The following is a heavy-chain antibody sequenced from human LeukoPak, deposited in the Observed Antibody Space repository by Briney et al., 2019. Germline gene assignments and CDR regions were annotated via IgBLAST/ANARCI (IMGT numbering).Heavy chain of an antibody. V-gene: IGHV4-31*03. CDR1: GGSISSGGYY. CDR2: IYYSGST. CDR3: ARAKTTGLLIAMFNWFDP. J-gene: IGHJ5*02. D-gene: IGHD3-16*01. Sequence: SQTLSLTCSVSGGSISSGGYYWSWIRQHPGKGLEWIGYIYYSGSTYYNPSLKSRANISIDTSKSQFSLKLSSVIAADTAVYYCARAKTTGLLIAMFNWFDPWGQGTLVTVSS.